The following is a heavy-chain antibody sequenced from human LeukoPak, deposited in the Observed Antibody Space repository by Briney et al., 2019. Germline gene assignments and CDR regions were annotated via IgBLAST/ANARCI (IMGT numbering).Heavy chain of an antibody. V-gene: IGHV5-51*03. J-gene: IGHJ6*03. D-gene: IGHD3-3*01. CDR2: IYPGDSDT. CDR3: ARLLYYVFWSGYSTQSYMDV. Sequence: GESLKISCKGSGYSFTSYWIGWVRQMPGKGLEWMGIIYPGDSDTRYSPSFQGQVTISADKSISTAYLQWSSLKASDTAMYYCARLLYYVFWSGYSTQSYMDVWGKGTTVTVSS. CDR1: GYSFTSYW.